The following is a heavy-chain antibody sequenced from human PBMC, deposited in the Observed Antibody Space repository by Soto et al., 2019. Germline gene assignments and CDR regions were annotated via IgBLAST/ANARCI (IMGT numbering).Heavy chain of an antibody. J-gene: IGHJ4*02. V-gene: IGHV1-18*01. Sequence: ASVKVSCKASGYTFTSYGISWVRQAPGQVLEWMGWISAYNGNTNYAQKLQGRVTMTTDTSTSTAYMELRSLRSDDTAVYYCARDPSSTSPTTPFDYWGQGTLVTVSS. CDR1: GYTFTSYG. D-gene: IGHD2-2*01. CDR3: ARDPSSTSPTTPFDY. CDR2: ISAYNGNT.